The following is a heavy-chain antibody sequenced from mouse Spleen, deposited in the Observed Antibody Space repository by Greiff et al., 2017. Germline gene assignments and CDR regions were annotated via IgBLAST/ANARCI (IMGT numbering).Heavy chain of an antibody. CDR1: GFSLTGYG. J-gene: IGHJ4*01. V-gene: IGHV2-6-7*01. CDR3: ARDKGGYFWAMDY. D-gene: IGHD2-3*01. CDR2: IWGDGST. Sequence: QVQLQQSGPGLVAPSQSLSITCTVSGFSLTGYGVNWVRQPPGKGLEWLGMIWGDGSTDYNSALKSRLSISKDNSKSQVFLKMNSLQTDDTARYYCARDKGGYFWAMDYWGQGTSVTVSS.